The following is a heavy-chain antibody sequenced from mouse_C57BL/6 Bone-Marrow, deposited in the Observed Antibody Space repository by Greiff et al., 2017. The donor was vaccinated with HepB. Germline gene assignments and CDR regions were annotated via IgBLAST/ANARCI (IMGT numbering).Heavy chain of an antibody. J-gene: IGHJ2*01. D-gene: IGHD1-1*01. CDR1: GYTFTDYY. CDR2: IGPGSGST. CDR3: ARERITTVVRNPYLDY. Sequence: QVQLQQSGAELVKPGASVKISCKASGYTFTDYYINWVKQRPGQGLEWIGKIGPGSGSTYYNEKFKGKATLTADKSSSTAYMQLSSLTSEDSAVYFCARERITTVVRNPYLDYWGQGTTLTVSS. V-gene: IGHV1-77*01.